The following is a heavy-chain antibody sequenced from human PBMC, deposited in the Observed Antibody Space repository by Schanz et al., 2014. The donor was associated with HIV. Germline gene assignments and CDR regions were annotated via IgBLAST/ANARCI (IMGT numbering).Heavy chain of an antibody. J-gene: IGHJ5*02. V-gene: IGHV3-23*04. CDR1: GFTFRDYA. CDR2: ISGSGGST. CDR3: VRDAGAQWLDGDNWFDP. D-gene: IGHD6-19*01. Sequence: VQLVESGGGVVQPGRSLRLSCVTSGFTFRDYAMSWVRQAPGKGLEWVSAISGSGGSTYYADSVKGRFTISRDNSKNTVSLQMNSLRSEDTAVYYCVRDAGAQWLDGDNWFDPWGQGTLVTVSS.